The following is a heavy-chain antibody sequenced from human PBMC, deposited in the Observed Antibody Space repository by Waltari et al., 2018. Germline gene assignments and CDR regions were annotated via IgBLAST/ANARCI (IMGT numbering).Heavy chain of an antibody. V-gene: IGHV3-30*04. Sequence: QVQLVESGGGVVQPGRSLRLSCAASELPFSSYAMTWVRQAPGKGLEWVAVISYNERNIYYVDAVKGRFIISRDNSNKMLYLQMNNLRTEDTAVYYCARDYCDRTNCHGMDVWGQGTTVIVSS. CDR3: ARDYCDRTNCHGMDV. CDR2: ISYNERNI. CDR1: ELPFSSYA. D-gene: IGHD3-22*01. J-gene: IGHJ6*02.